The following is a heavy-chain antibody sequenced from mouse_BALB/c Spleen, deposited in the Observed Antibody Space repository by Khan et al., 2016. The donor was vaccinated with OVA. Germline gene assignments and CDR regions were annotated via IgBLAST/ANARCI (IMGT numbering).Heavy chain of an antibody. V-gene: IGHV2-6-4*01. J-gene: IGHJ4*01. D-gene: IGHD2-14*01. CDR2: IWGGGGT. CDR1: GFSLSRYN. CDR3: ARAYYRYDGYYAMDY. Sequence: VKLLESGPGLVATSQSLSITCTVSGFSLSRYNIHWVRQPPGKGLEWLGMIWGGGGTDYNSTLKSRLSIRKDNSKSQVLLKMNSLQTDDTAMYYCARAYYRYDGYYAMDYWGQGTSVTVSS.